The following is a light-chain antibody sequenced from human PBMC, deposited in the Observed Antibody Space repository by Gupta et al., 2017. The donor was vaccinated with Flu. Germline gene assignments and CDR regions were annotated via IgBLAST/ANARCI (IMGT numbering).Light chain of an antibody. V-gene: IGKV3-20*01. CDR3: HQDATSGER. Sequence: EIVLTQSPGTLSLSPGERATLSCRASKTITNNYLAWYQQRPGQAPRLLIYGASTRATAIPDRLSGSGSGTDFTLSIIMLDPEDFVVYCCHQDATSGERFGKGTKVEVK. J-gene: IGKJ1*01. CDR1: KTITNNY. CDR2: GAS.